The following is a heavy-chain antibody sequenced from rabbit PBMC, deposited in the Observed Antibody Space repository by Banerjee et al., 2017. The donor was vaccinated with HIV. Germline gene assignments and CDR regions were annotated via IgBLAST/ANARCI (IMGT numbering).Heavy chain of an antibody. CDR3: AREVPSGWGAFDL. J-gene: IGHJ4*01. CDR2: INSSSGNT. V-gene: IGHV1S40*01. Sequence: CWVRQAPGKGLEWIACINSSSGNTVYARWAKGRFTISKTSSTTVTLQMTSLTAADTATYFCAREVPSGWGAFDLWGPGTLVTVS. D-gene: IGHD4-1*01.